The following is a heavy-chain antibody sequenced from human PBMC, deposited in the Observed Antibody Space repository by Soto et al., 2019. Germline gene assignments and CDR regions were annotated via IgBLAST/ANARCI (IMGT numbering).Heavy chain of an antibody. V-gene: IGHV3-74*01. J-gene: IGHJ6*02. CDR2: INSDGSST. Sequence: GSLSLSCAASGFTFSSYWMHWVRQAPGKGLVWVSRINSDGSSTSYADSVKGRFTISRDNAKNTLYLQMNSLRAEDTAVYYCARVNYYGSGSYYNPQYYYYYYGMDVWGQGTTVTVSS. D-gene: IGHD3-10*01. CDR3: ARVNYYGSGSYYNPQYYYYYYGMDV. CDR1: GFTFSSYW.